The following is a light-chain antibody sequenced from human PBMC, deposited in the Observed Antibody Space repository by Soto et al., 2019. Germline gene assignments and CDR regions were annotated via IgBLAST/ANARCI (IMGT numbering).Light chain of an antibody. V-gene: IGKV3-20*01. Sequence: EVVLTQSPGTLSLSRGERATLSCRASERIYSAYLGWYQQKPGQAPRLLIYGTSSRATGIPDRFSGSGSGTEFTLTISRLQSGDFAVYYCQKYNNWPPITFGQGTRLEI. CDR3: QKYNNWPPIT. J-gene: IGKJ5*01. CDR1: ERIYSAY. CDR2: GTS.